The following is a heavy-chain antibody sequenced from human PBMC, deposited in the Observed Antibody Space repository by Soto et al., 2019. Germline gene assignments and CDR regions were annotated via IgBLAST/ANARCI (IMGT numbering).Heavy chain of an antibody. Sequence: ASVKVSCKASGYTFTSYAMHWVRQAPGQRLEWMGWINAGNGNTKYSQKFQGRVTITRDTSASTAYMELSSLRSEDTAVYYCGRVSADFRSGYSHFDYWGQGTLVTVSS. D-gene: IGHD3-3*01. V-gene: IGHV1-3*01. CDR1: GYTFTSYA. J-gene: IGHJ4*02. CDR2: INAGNGNT. CDR3: GRVSADFRSGYSHFDY.